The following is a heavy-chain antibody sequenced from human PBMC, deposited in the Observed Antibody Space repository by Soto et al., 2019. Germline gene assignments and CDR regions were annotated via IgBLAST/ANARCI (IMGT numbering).Heavy chain of an antibody. CDR2: ISYDGSNK. CDR1: GFTFSSYG. D-gene: IGHD2-15*01. V-gene: IGHV3-30*18. Sequence: QVQLVESGGGVVQPGRSLRLSCAASGFTFSSYGMHWVRQAPGKGLEWVAVISYDGSNKYYADSVKGRFTISRDNSKNTLYLQMNSLRAEDTAVYYCAKDLAVVLTVPIGDYWGQGTLVTVSS. CDR3: AKDLAVVLTVPIGDY. J-gene: IGHJ4*02.